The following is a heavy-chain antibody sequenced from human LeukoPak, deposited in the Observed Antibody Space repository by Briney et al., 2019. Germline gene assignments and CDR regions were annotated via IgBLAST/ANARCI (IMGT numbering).Heavy chain of an antibody. CDR2: IRSKAYGGTR. Sequence: GGSLRLSCTTSGFTFGDYGMSWVRQAPGKVLEWVGLIRSKAYGGTREYAASVKDRFGISRDDSKSIAYLQMDSLKMEDTAVYYCTREDDYYDSSGYYRYWGQGILVTVSS. CDR1: GFTFGDYG. V-gene: IGHV3-49*04. CDR3: TREDDYYDSSGYYRY. D-gene: IGHD3-22*01. J-gene: IGHJ4*02.